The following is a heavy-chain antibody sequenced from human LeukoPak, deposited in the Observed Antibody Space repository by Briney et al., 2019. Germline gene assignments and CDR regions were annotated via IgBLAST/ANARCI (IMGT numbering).Heavy chain of an antibody. CDR2: INPTSGAT. D-gene: IGHD1-14*01. CDR1: GYTFTNYY. V-gene: IGHV1-2*02. J-gene: IGHJ4*02. CDR3: ARDNLRFFDY. Sequence: ASVEVSCKPSGYTFTNYYIHWVRQAPGQGLEWMGWINPTSGATNYAQRFQGRVTMTRDTSIRTAYMELSSLRSDDTAVYYCARDNLRFFDYWGQGTLVTVSS.